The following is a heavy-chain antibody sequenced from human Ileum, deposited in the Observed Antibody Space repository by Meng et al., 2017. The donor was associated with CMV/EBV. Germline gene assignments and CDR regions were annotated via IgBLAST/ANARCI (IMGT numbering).Heavy chain of an antibody. D-gene: IGHD2/OR15-2a*01. J-gene: IGHJ5*02. CDR2: ITPYNGKT. CDR1: GYTFITFG. Sequence: QVQLVQSGTEVKKPVASVKVACKASGYTFITFGITWVRQAPGQGLEWMGWITPYNGKTDYAQRLQNRVTMTTDTSTNTVYMELRSLRSDDTAVYYCAREEFSAYASTWGQGTLVTVSS. V-gene: IGHV1-18*01. CDR3: AREEFSAYAST.